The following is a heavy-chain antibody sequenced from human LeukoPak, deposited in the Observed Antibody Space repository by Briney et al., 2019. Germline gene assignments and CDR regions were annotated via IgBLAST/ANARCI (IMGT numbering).Heavy chain of an antibody. J-gene: IGHJ4*02. CDR3: ARVPMTTVTTGDYFDY. CDR1: GGTFSSYA. CDR2: IIPILGIA. V-gene: IGHV1-69*04. D-gene: IGHD4-17*01. Sequence: SVKVSCKASGGTFSSYAISWVRQAPGQGLEWMGRIIPILGIANYAQKFQGRVTITADKSTSTAYMELSSLRSEDTAVYYCARVPMTTVTTGDYFDYWGQGTLVTVSS.